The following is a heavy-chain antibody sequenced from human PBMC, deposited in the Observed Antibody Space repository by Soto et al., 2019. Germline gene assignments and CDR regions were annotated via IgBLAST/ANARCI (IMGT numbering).Heavy chain of an antibody. Sequence: GGSLRLSCAASGITFTNFPMSWVRQPPGKGLEWVSAISGTGRTKYYAESVKGRFTISRDDSRNTLYLQVSSLRAEDTAVYYCAKWLSSSITAPLDYWGQGTLVTVSS. V-gene: IGHV3-23*01. D-gene: IGHD2-21*01. CDR2: ISGTGRTK. J-gene: IGHJ4*01. CDR3: AKWLSSSITAPLDY. CDR1: GITFTNFP.